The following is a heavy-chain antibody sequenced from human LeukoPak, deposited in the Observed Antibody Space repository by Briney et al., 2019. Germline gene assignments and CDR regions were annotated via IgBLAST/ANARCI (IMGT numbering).Heavy chain of an antibody. Sequence: SQTLSLTCAISGDSVSSNSAAWNWIRQSPSRALEWLGRTYYRSKWYNDYAVSVKSRITINPDTSKNQFSLQLNSVTPEDTAVYYCARGLVVRETYYYYGMDVWGQGTTVTVSS. D-gene: IGHD3-10*01. V-gene: IGHV6-1*01. CDR2: TYYRSKWYN. CDR1: GDSVSSNSAA. J-gene: IGHJ6*02. CDR3: ARGLVVRETYYYYGMDV.